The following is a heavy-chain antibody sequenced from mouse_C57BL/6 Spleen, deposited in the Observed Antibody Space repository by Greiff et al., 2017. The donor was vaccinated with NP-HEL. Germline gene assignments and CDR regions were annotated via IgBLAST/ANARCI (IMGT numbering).Heavy chain of an antibody. J-gene: IGHJ2*01. V-gene: IGHV1-80*01. CDR3: ARSITTVVATSDFDY. D-gene: IGHD1-1*01. CDR2: IYPGDGDT. Sequence: VQLQQSGAELVKPGASVKISCKASGYAFSSYWMNWVKQRPGKGLEWIGQIYPGDGDTNYNGKFKGKATLTADKSSSTAYMQLSSLTSEDSAVYFGARSITTVVATSDFDYWGQGTTLTVSS. CDR1: GYAFSSYW.